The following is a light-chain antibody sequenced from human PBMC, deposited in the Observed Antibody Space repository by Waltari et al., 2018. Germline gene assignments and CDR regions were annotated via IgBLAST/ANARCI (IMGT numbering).Light chain of an antibody. CDR1: QSVTSSY. J-gene: IGKJ4*01. Sequence: EIVLTQSPGTLSLSPGERATLSCRASQSVTSSYLAWYQQKPGQAPRLLIYGASSRATGIPYSFSGSESGTDFTLTISRLEPEDFAVYYCQQYGSSPLTFGGGTKVEIK. CDR3: QQYGSSPLT. CDR2: GAS. V-gene: IGKV3-20*01.